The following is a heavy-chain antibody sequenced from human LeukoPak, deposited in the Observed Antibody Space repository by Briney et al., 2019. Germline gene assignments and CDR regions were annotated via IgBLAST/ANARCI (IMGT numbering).Heavy chain of an antibody. Sequence: SETLSLTCAVYGGSFSGYYWSWIRQPPGKGLEWIGEINHSGSTNYNPSLKSRVTISVDTSKNQFSLKLSSVTAADTAVYYCARGIVVVPAARKGYYGMDVWGQGTTVTVSS. CDR2: INHSGST. CDR3: ARGIVVVPAARKGYYGMDV. CDR1: GGSFSGYY. J-gene: IGHJ6*02. V-gene: IGHV4-34*01. D-gene: IGHD2-2*01.